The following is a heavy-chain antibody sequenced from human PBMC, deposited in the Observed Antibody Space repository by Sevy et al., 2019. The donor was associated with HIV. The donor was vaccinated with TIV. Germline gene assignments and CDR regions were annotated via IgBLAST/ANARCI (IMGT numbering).Heavy chain of an antibody. D-gene: IGHD5-18*01. CDR1: GFTNDFW. CDR3: TRDRSYGSFDS. Sequence: GGSLRLSCSASGFTNDFWMSWVRQAPGKALEWVANIKQDGSEMFYVDSVEGRFIISRDNAKNSIYLQMNTLRVEDTAVYYCTRDRSYGSFDSWGQGTLVTFSS. CDR2: IKQDGSEM. V-gene: IGHV3-7*01. J-gene: IGHJ4*02.